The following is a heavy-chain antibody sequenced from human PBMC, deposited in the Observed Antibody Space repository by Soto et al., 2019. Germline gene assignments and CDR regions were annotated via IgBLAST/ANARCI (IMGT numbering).Heavy chain of an antibody. Sequence: QVQLVESGGGVVQPGRSLRLSCAASGFTFSSYGMHWVRQAPGKGLEWVAVISYDGSNKYYADSVKGRFTISRDNSKNTLYLQMNSLRAEDTAVYYCAKDSAAGYSNLVRYFDYWGQGTLVTVSS. CDR3: AKDSAAGYSNLVRYFDY. J-gene: IGHJ4*02. CDR2: ISYDGSNK. CDR1: GFTFSSYG. D-gene: IGHD4-4*01. V-gene: IGHV3-30*18.